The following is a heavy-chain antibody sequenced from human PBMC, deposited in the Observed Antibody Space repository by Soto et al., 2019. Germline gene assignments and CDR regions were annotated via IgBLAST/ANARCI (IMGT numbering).Heavy chain of an antibody. CDR2: ISGNGGST. D-gene: IGHD2-2*01. V-gene: IGHV3-23*01. J-gene: IGHJ4*02. CDR1: GFTFSNYA. CDR3: AKRPASIITFDY. Sequence: GGSLRLSCAASGFTFSNYAMSWVRQAPGKGLEWVSTISGNGGSTYYADSVKGRFTISRDNSKNMLLLQINSLRDDDSAVYYCAKRPASIITFDYWGQGTPVTVSS.